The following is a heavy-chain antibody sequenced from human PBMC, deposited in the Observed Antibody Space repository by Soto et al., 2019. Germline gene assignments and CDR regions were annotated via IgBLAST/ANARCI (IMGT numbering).Heavy chain of an antibody. V-gene: IGHV4-59*01. D-gene: IGHD6-13*01. Sequence: QVQLQESGPGLVKPSETLSLTCTVSGGSISSYYWNWIRQPPGKGLEWIGYIYYSGGTNYNPSLNSRVTISLDTSKNQFSLKLSSVTAADTAVYYCASSNIAAAGFYYYGMDVWGRGTTVTVSS. CDR2: IYYSGGT. CDR1: GGSISSYY. CDR3: ASSNIAAAGFYYYGMDV. J-gene: IGHJ6*02.